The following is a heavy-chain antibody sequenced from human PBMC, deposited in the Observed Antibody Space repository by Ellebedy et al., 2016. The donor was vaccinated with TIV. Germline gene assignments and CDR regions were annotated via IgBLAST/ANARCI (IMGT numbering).Heavy chain of an antibody. CDR2: IFPDDSDI. Sequence: PGGSLRLSCKASGYIYTNFWIGWVRQMPGKGMEWMGLIFPDDSDIRPSPSFQGQVTLSVDKPISTAYLHGNSLQASDTAMYYCAAKNVHNRGLLGDAFDVWGQGTFVTVSS. J-gene: IGHJ3*01. CDR1: GYIYTNFW. D-gene: IGHD7-27*01. V-gene: IGHV5-51*04. CDR3: AAKNVHNRGLLGDAFDV.